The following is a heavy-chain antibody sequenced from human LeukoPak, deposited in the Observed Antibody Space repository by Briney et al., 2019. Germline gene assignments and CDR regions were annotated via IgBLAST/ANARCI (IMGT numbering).Heavy chain of an antibody. Sequence: ASVKVSCKASGYTFTGYYMHWVRQAPGQGLEWMGWINPNSGGTNYAQKFQGRVTMTRDTSISTAYMELSRPRSDDTAVYYCARVPLSRYYYGSGSLNWFDPWGQGTLVTVSS. J-gene: IGHJ5*02. V-gene: IGHV1-2*02. D-gene: IGHD3-10*01. CDR1: GYTFTGYY. CDR2: INPNSGGT. CDR3: ARVPLSRYYYGSGSLNWFDP.